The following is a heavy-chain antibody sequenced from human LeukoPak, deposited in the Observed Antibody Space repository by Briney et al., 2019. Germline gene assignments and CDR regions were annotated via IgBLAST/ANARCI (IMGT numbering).Heavy chain of an antibody. D-gene: IGHD3-22*01. V-gene: IGHV4-39*01. CDR3: AGPYYYDSSAYYQPFDY. Sequence: SETLSLTCTVSGGSISSSSYYWGWLRQPPGKGLEWVGSIDDSGSNYDNTSLKSRVTISVDTSKNQFSLKLSSVTAANTAVYYCAGPYYYDSSAYYQPFDYWGQGTLVTVSS. J-gene: IGHJ4*02. CDR2: IDDSGSN. CDR1: GGSISSSSYY.